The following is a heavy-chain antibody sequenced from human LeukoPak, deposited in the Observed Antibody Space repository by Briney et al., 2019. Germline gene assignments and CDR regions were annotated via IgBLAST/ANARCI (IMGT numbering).Heavy chain of an antibody. D-gene: IGHD4-11*01. CDR2: ISYDGSNK. Sequence: PGGSLRLSCAASGFTFSSYGMHWVRQAPGKGLEWVAVISYDGSNKYYADSVKGRFTISRDNSKNTLYLQMNSLRAEDTAVYYCARDKTDYSSYDYWGQGTLVTVSS. V-gene: IGHV3-30*03. CDR1: GFTFSSYG. CDR3: ARDKTDYSSYDY. J-gene: IGHJ4*02.